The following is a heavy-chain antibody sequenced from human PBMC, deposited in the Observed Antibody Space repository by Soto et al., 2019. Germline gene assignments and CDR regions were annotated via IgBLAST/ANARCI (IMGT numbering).Heavy chain of an antibody. D-gene: IGHD5-12*01. V-gene: IGHV1-8*01. CDR1: GYTFTSYD. J-gene: IGHJ6*03. CDR3: AREGEWLLYHYYMDV. Sequence: GASVKVSCKASGYTFTSYDINWVRQATGQGLEWMGWKNPNSGNTGYAQKIQGRVTMTRNTPISTAYMELSSLRSEDTAVYYCAREGEWLLYHYYMDVWGKGTTVTVSS. CDR2: KNPNSGNT.